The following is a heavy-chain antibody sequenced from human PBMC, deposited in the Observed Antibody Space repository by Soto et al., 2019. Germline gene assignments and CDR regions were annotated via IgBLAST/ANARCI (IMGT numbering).Heavy chain of an antibody. V-gene: IGHV4-59*01. CDR2: IYYSGST. Sequence: SETLSLTCTVSGGSISSYYWSWIRQPPGKGLEWIGYIYYSGSTNYNPSLKSRVTISVDTSKNQFSLKLSSVTAADTAVYYCARDLSGDVDAFDIWGQGTMVTVSS. D-gene: IGHD7-27*01. CDR1: GGSISSYY. J-gene: IGHJ3*02. CDR3: ARDLSGDVDAFDI.